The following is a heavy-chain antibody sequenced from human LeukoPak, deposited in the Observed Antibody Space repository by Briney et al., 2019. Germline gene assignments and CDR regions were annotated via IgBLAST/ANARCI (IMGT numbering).Heavy chain of an antibody. CDR1: GGSISSSSYY. CDR3: ARPSFGVAAQVDY. V-gene: IGHV4-39*01. Sequence: PSETLSLTCTVSGGSISSSSYYWGWLRQPPGKGLEWIGSIYYSGSTYYNPSLKSRVTISVDTSKNQFSLKLSSVTAADTAVYYCARPSFGVAAQVDYWGQGTLVTVSS. D-gene: IGHD6-19*01. J-gene: IGHJ4*02. CDR2: IYYSGST.